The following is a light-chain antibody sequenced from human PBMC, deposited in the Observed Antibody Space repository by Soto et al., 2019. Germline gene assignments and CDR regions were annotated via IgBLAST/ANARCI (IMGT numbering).Light chain of an antibody. CDR2: AAS. Sequence: DIVVTQSPATLSASPGERVTLSCRASQFVSSRLAWYQQRPGQVPRLLIYAASTRATGVPDRFSGSGSGTEFTLTISSLQPEDFAVHYCHQYNSWPYTFGQGTKVDIK. V-gene: IGKV3-15*01. CDR1: QFVSSR. CDR3: HQYNSWPYT. J-gene: IGKJ2*01.